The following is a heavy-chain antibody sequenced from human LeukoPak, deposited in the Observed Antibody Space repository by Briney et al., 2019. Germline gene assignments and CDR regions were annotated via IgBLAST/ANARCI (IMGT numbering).Heavy chain of an antibody. J-gene: IGHJ6*02. D-gene: IGHD3-10*01. CDR2: ISTSSSYI. CDR1: GFTLSSHS. CDR3: ARGYGLGRASAPDYGLDV. V-gene: IGHV3-21*01. Sequence: PGRSLRLSCAASGFTLSSHSMNWVRQTPGKGLEWVSSISTSSSYIYHADSVKGRFTTSRDNAKNSLHLQMNSLRAEDTAVYYCARGYGLGRASAPDYGLDVWGQGTTVSVSS.